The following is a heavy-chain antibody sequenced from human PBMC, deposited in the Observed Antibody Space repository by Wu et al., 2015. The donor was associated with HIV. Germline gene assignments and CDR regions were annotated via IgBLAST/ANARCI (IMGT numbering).Heavy chain of an antibody. Sequence: QVQLVQSETEVKKPGASMKVSCKASGYTFIGDYIHWVRQAPGQGLEWMGWINPRNGGTNYAQKLQGRVTMTTDTSTSTAYMELRSLRSDDTAVYYCARGADIVLDAFDIWGQGQWSPSLQ. V-gene: IGHV1-2*02. CDR1: GYTFIGDY. J-gene: IGHJ3*02. D-gene: IGHD2-15*01. CDR2: INPRNGGT. CDR3: ARGADIVLDAFDI.